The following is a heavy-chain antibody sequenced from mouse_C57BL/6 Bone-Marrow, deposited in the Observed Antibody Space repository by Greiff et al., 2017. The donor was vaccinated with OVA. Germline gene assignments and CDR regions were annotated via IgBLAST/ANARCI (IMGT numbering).Heavy chain of an antibody. J-gene: IGHJ1*03. CDR2: IHPNSGST. CDR1: GYTFPSYW. D-gene: IGHD1-1*01. CDR3: ARDSSPYWYFDV. V-gene: IGHV1-64*01. Sequence: QVQLQQPGAELVKPGASVKLSCKASGYTFPSYWMHWVKQRPGQGLEWIGKIHPNSGSTNYNEKFKSKATLTVDKSSSTAYMQLRSLTSEDSAVYYCARDSSPYWYFDVWGTGTTVTVSS.